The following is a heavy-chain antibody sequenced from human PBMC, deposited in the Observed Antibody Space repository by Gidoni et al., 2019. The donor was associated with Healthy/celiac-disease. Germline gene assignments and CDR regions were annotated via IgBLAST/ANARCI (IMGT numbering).Heavy chain of an antibody. CDR3: ARDRRYYDFWSGYSHTNWFDP. Sequence: GFTFSSYSMNWVRQAPGKGLEWVSSISSSSSYIYYADSVKGRFTISRDNAKNSLYLQMNSLRAEDTAVYYCARDRRYYDFWSGYSHTNWFDPWGQGTLVTVAS. CDR1: GFTFSSYS. CDR2: ISSSSSYI. V-gene: IGHV3-21*01. J-gene: IGHJ5*02. D-gene: IGHD3-3*01.